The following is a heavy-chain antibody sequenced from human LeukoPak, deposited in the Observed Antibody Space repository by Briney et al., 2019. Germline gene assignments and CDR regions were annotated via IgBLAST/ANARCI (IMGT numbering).Heavy chain of an antibody. J-gene: IGHJ6*02. CDR2: FDPEDGET. Sequence: ASVKVSCKVSGYALTELSMHWVRQAPGKGLEWMGGFDPEDGETIYAQEFQGRVTMTEDTSTDTAYMELSSLRSEDTAVYYCATGRYSGSYYSTYYYYGMDVWGQGTTVTVSS. V-gene: IGHV1-24*01. CDR1: GYALTELS. CDR3: ATGRYSGSYYSTYYYYGMDV. D-gene: IGHD1-26*01.